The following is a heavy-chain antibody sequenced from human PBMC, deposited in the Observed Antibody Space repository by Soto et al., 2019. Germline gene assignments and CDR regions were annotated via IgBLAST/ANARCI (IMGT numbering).Heavy chain of an antibody. CDR3: ASGHDAYNGRY. J-gene: IGHJ4*02. D-gene: IGHD1-1*01. Sequence: QVQLQESGPGLVKPSQTLSLTCTVSGGSISSGGTGSYWTWIRQLPGKGLEWIGYIYYTGNTYYNPSLKSPPTISLEPSEHQSSLKLTSVTAADTAVYFCASGHDAYNGRYRGRGTLVTVSS. CDR2: IYYTGNT. V-gene: IGHV4-31*01. CDR1: GGSISSGGTGSY.